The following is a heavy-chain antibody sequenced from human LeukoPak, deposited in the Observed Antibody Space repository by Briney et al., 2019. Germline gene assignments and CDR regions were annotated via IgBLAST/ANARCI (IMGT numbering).Heavy chain of an antibody. CDR3: AGEGGVVVVIFDY. D-gene: IGHD3-22*01. V-gene: IGHV3-30-3*01. Sequence: PGGSLRLSCAASGFTFSSYAMHWVRQAPGKGLEWVAVISYDGSNKYYADSVKGRFTISRDNSKNTLYLQMNSLRAEDTAVYYCAGEGGVVVVIFDYWGQGTLVTVSS. CDR1: GFTFSSYA. CDR2: ISYDGSNK. J-gene: IGHJ4*02.